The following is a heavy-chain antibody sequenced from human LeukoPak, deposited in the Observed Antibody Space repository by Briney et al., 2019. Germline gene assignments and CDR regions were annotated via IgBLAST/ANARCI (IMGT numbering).Heavy chain of an antibody. D-gene: IGHD4-23*01. CDR3: AREGVWGNSYFDY. Sequence: SVKVSCRASGGTFSSYAISWVRQAPGQGLEWMGRMIPTFGIANYAQKFQGRVTITADKSTSTAYMELSSLRSEDTAVYYCAREGVWGNSYFDYWGQGTLVTVSS. J-gene: IGHJ4*02. CDR1: GGTFSSYA. CDR2: MIPTFGIA. V-gene: IGHV1-69*04.